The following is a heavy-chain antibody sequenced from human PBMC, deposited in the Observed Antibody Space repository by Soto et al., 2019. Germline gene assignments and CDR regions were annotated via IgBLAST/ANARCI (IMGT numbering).Heavy chain of an antibody. Sequence: PVKVSCKASGGTFRNYPINWVRQAPGQGLEWMGSIFPLTDIPDYAQNFQARLTISADKSTSTAYMELSSLTSDDTAMYFCARGPLVVLNYFESWGQGTLVTVS. CDR2: IFPLTDIP. J-gene: IGHJ4*02. CDR1: GGTFRNYP. CDR3: ARGPLVVLNYFES. V-gene: IGHV1-69*04.